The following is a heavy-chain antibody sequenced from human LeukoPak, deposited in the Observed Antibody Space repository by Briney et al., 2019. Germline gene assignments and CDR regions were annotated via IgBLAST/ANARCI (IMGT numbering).Heavy chain of an antibody. V-gene: IGHV3-23*01. J-gene: IGHJ6*04. CDR3: AELGITMIGGV. D-gene: IGHD3-10*02. CDR2: ISGSGGST. Sequence: GGSLRLSCAASGFTFSSYGMSWVRQPPGKGLEWVSAISGSGGSTYYADSVKGRFTTSRDNSKNTLYLQMNSLRAEDTAVYYCAELGITMIGGVWGKGTTVTISS. CDR1: GFTFSSYG.